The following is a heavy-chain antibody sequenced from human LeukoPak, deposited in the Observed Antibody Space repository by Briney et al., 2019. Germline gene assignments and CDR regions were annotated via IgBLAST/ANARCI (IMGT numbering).Heavy chain of an antibody. Sequence: ASVKVSCKASGYTFTSYAMHWVRQAPGQRLEWMGWINAGNGNTKYSQKFQGRVTITRDTSASTAYMELSSLRSDDTAVYYCARLWVTMARPGWFDPWGQGTLVTVSS. J-gene: IGHJ5*02. D-gene: IGHD3-10*01. CDR3: ARLWVTMARPGWFDP. CDR2: INAGNGNT. CDR1: GYTFTSYA. V-gene: IGHV1-3*01.